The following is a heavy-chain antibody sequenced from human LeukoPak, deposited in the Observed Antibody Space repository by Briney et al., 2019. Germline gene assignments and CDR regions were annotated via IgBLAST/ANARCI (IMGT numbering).Heavy chain of an antibody. V-gene: IGHV3-23*01. J-gene: IGHJ6*02. D-gene: IGHD3-10*01. CDR2: ISGSGGST. Sequence: GGSLRLSCAASGFTFSSYAMSWVRQAPGKGLEWVSAISGSGGSTYYADSVKGRFTISRDNSKNTLYLQMNSLRAEDTAVYYCAKDPITMVRGVTYPMDVWGQGTKVTVSS. CDR1: GFTFSSYA. CDR3: AKDPITMVRGVTYPMDV.